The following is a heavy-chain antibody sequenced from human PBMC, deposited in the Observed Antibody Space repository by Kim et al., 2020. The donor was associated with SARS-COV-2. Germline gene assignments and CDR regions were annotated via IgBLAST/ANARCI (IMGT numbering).Heavy chain of an antibody. CDR1: GYTFTGYY. CDR2: INPNSGGT. D-gene: IGHD2-2*01. CDR3: ARAGCSSTSCYFDGGTDYYYGMDV. V-gene: IGHV1-2*06. Sequence: ASVKVSCKASGYTFTGYYMHWVRQAPGQGLEWMGRINPNSGGTNYAQKFQGRVTMTRDTSISTAYMALSRLRSDDTAVYYCARAGCSSTSCYFDGGTDYYYGMDVWGQGTTVTVSS. J-gene: IGHJ6*02.